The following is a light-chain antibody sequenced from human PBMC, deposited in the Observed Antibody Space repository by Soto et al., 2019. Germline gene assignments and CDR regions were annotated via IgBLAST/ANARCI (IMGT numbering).Light chain of an antibody. CDR1: SSDVGGYEY. CDR2: DVS. V-gene: IGLV2-11*01. J-gene: IGLJ1*01. CDR3: CSYAGSYIFV. Sequence: QSVLTQPRSVSGSPGQSVTISCTGASSDVGGYEYVSWYQQHPGKAPKLMIYDVSKRPSGVPDHFSGSKSGNTASLTISGLQAEDEADYYCCSYAGSYIFVFGTGTKVTVL.